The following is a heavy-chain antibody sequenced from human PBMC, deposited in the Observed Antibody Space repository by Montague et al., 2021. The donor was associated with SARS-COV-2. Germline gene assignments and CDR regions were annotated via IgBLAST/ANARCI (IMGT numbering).Heavy chain of an antibody. CDR2: LYDSGST. CDR1: GGPISTGGYY. CDR3: ARDGYSNSGFDP. V-gene: IGHV4-31*03. D-gene: IGHD4-11*01. Sequence: TLSLTCTVSGGPISTGGYYWSCLRQHPGKGLVWIGYLYDSGSTYYNPSLKSRVTILVDMSKNQFSLKLSSVTAADTAFYYCARDGYSNSGFDPWGQGTLVTVSS. J-gene: IGHJ5*02.